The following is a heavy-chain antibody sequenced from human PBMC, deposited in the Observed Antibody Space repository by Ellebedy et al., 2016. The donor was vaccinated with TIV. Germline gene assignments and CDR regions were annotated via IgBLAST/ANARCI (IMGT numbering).Heavy chain of an antibody. D-gene: IGHD6-13*01. J-gene: IGHJ4*02. Sequence: GGSLRLSXAASGFTFSSYYMNWVRQAPGKGLEWVAYITTGSSTIYYADSVKGRFTISRDDAKDSLYLQMNSLRAEDTAVYYCARVGSAVDYWGQGTLVTVSS. CDR2: ITTGSSTI. V-gene: IGHV3-48*04. CDR3: ARVGSAVDY. CDR1: GFTFSSYY.